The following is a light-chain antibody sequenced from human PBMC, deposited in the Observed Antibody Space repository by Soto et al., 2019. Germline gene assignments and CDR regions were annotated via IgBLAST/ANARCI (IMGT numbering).Light chain of an antibody. J-gene: IGLJ2*01. Sequence: QSVLTQPPSVSGAPGQRVTISCTGSSSNIGAGYDAQWYQQLPGTAPKLLIYGDNNRPSGVPDRFSVSKSGTSASLANTGLPAEDEADYSCQSYDYRRSGSMVFGGGTKVTVL. CDR3: QSYDYRRSGSMV. CDR2: GDN. CDR1: SSNIGAGYD. V-gene: IGLV1-40*01.